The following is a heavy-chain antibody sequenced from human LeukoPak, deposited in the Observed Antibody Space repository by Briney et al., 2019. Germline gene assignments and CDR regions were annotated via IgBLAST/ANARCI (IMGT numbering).Heavy chain of an antibody. CDR2: IKQDGSEK. CDR1: VFTFSNYW. D-gene: IGHD3-16*02. CDR3: ARDGMITFGGVIVLDY. V-gene: IGHV3-7*01. J-gene: IGHJ4*02. Sequence: GGSLRLSCSAFVFTFSNYWMSWVRQAPGKGLEWVANIKQDGSEKYYVGSVSGRFTISRDNAKNSLYLQMSSLRAEDTAVYYCARDGMITFGGVIVLDYWGQGTPVTVS.